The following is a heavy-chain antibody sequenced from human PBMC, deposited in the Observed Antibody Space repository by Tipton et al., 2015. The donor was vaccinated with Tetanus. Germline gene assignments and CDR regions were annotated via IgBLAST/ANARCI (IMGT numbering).Heavy chain of an antibody. CDR2: ISKNGDST. D-gene: IGHD3-3*01. Sequence: GSLRLSCAASGFTFRSHGMVWVRQAPGKGLEFVSAISKNGDSTYYADSVRGRFTIPRDNSKNTYYLQMGSLRVEDMAVYYCARGRVGALEWLFFYYGLDVWGQGTTVTVS. CDR1: GFTFRSHG. J-gene: IGHJ6*02. CDR3: ARGRVGALEWLFFYYGLDV. V-gene: IGHV3-64*02.